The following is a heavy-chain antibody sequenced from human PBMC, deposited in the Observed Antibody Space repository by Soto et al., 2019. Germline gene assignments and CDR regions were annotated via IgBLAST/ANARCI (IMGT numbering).Heavy chain of an antibody. V-gene: IGHV1-69*12. D-gene: IGHD1-7*01. J-gene: IGHJ4*02. CDR1: GGTFSTFP. CDR3: ARDRTGTTLGYFDY. CDR2: ILPVSGTT. Sequence: QVQLVQSGAEVKKPGSSVKVSCKSSGGTFSTFPINCVRQAPGQGLEWMGAILPVSGTTNYAQKFQGRVTFSADESTTTAYMEVSSLRSEDTAVYYCARDRTGTTLGYFDYWGQGTRVTVSS.